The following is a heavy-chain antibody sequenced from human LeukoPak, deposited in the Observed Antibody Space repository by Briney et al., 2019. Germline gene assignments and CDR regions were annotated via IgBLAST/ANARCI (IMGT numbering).Heavy chain of an antibody. CDR1: GFTFSSYG. V-gene: IGHV3-30*18. CDR2: ISYDGSNK. CDR3: AKGCSGSTTCYLIDY. Sequence: PGGSLRLSCAASGFTFSSYGMHWVRQDPGKGLEWVAVISYDGSNKYYADSVKGRFTISRDNSKNTLYLQMNSLRTEDTAAYYCAKGCSGSTTCYLIDYWGQGTLVTVSS. J-gene: IGHJ4*02. D-gene: IGHD2-2*01.